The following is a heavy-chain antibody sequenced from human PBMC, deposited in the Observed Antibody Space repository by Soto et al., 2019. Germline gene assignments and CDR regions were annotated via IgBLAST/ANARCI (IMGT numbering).Heavy chain of an antibody. Sequence: VQLQQLGAGLLKPSETLSLTCAVYGGSFSGYYWSWIRQPPGKGLEWIGEINHSGSTNYNPSLKSRVTISVDTSKNQFSLKLSSVTAADTAVYYCARKSRITMVRGVIDYWGQGTLVTVSS. CDR1: GGSFSGYY. CDR3: ARKSRITMVRGVIDY. CDR2: INHSGST. V-gene: IGHV4-34*01. D-gene: IGHD3-10*01. J-gene: IGHJ4*02.